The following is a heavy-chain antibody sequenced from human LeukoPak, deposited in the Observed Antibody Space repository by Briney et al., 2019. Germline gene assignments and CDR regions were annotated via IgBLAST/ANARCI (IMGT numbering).Heavy chain of an antibody. CDR3: ARVSLVRGAPDYYFDY. CDR1: GGSISSGSYY. D-gene: IGHD3-10*01. V-gene: IGHV4-61*02. Sequence: SQTLSLTCTVSGGSISSGSYYWSWIRRPAGKGLEWIGRIYTSGSTNYNPSLKSRVTISVDTSKNQFSLKLSSVTAADTAVYYCARVSLVRGAPDYYFDYWGQGTLVTVSS. J-gene: IGHJ4*02. CDR2: IYTSGST.